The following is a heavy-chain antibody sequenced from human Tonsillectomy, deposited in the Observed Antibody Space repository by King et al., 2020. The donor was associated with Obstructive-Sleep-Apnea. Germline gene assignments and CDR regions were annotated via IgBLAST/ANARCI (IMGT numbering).Heavy chain of an antibody. J-gene: IGHJ4*02. CDR2: MYLDDDK. Sequence: TLKESGPSLVKPTQTLTLTCTFSGFSLSTIGVGVGWIRQAPGKALEWLALMYLDDDKRYSPSLKSRLTITKDTSADHVGLTMTNMDPVDTATYYCTNRSSGGPSGFDSWGQGTLVTVSS. V-gene: IGHV2-5*02. D-gene: IGHD6-19*01. CDR1: GFSLSTIGVG. CDR3: TNRSSGGPSGFDS.